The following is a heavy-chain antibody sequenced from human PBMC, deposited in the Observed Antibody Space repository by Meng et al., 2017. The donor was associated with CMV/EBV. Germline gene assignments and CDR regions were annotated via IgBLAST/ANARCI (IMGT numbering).Heavy chain of an antibody. CDR1: GGSFSGYY. V-gene: IGHV4-34*01. J-gene: IGHJ4*02. CDR2: INHSGST. CDR3: ARGGNPVDY. D-gene: IGHD1-14*01. Sequence: SETLSLTCAVYGGSFSGYYWSWIRQPPGKGLEWIGEINHSGSTNYNPSLKSRVTISVDTSKNQFSLKLSAVTAADTAVYYCARGGNPVDYWGQGTLVTVSS.